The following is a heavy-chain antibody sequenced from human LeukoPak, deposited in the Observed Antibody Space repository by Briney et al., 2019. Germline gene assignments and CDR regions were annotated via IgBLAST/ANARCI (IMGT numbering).Heavy chain of an antibody. CDR2: INYNRCGK. D-gene: IGHD3-9*01. Sequence: ASVKVSCKASGYTFTGYYMHWVRQAPGQGLEWMGLINYNRCGKHYAQKFQGRVTMTRDPSISTSYMELSRLRSDDTAVYYCARSPHILTGENFDYWGQGTLVTVSS. J-gene: IGHJ4*02. CDR3: ARSPHILTGENFDY. CDR1: GYTFTGYY. V-gene: IGHV1-2*02.